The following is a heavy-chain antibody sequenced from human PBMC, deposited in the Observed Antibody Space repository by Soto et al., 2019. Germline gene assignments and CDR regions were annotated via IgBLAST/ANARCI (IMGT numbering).Heavy chain of an antibody. V-gene: IGHV5-51*01. J-gene: IGHJ4*02. Sequence: GESLKISCTGSGYSFTDYWIGWVRQMPGKGLEWMGIIYPGDSETTYSPSFQGQVTISAGESISTAYLQWSSLKASDTAMYYCARRIGATPRFDDWGQGPLVTVSS. CDR3: ARRIGATPRFDD. D-gene: IGHD6-6*01. CDR2: IYPGDSET. CDR1: GYSFTDYW.